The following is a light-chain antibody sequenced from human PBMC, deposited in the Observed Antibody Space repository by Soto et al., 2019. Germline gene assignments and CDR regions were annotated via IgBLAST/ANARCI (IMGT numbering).Light chain of an antibody. Sequence: QSVLTQPASVSGSPGQSITISCTGSNSDVGYYNYVSWYQQHPGKAPKLMIHEVTNRPSGVSNRFSGSKSGNTASLTISGLQADDEADYFCCSSAPESTYVFGTGTKVTVL. CDR1: NSDVGYYNY. CDR3: CSSAPESTYV. CDR2: EVT. V-gene: IGLV2-14*01. J-gene: IGLJ1*01.